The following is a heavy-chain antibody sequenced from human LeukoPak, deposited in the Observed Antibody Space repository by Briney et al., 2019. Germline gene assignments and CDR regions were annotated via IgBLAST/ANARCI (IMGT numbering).Heavy chain of an antibody. CDR3: AKRGGTESFYYYYYMDV. Sequence: QTGGSLRLSCAASGFTFSSYDMTWVRQTPGKGLQWVALISRSGGTTYYADSVKGRFTISRDNSKNTLYLQMTSLRAEDTAEYYCAKRGGTESFYYYYYMDVWAKGPRSPSP. CDR1: GFTFSSYD. V-gene: IGHV3-23*01. D-gene: IGHD2-15*01. J-gene: IGHJ6*03. CDR2: ISRSGGTT.